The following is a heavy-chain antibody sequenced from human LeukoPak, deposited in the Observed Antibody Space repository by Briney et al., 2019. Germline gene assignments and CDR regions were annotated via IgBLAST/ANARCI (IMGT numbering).Heavy chain of an antibody. D-gene: IGHD2-15*01. CDR1: GYTFTTYG. J-gene: IGHJ4*02. CDR2: ISAYNGNT. Sequence: ASVKVSCKASGYTFTTYGIIWVRQAPGQGLEWMGWISAYNGNTNYAQKLQGRVTMTTDTSTKTAYMELRSLRSDDTAVYYCASGYCSGGSCYGLLDYWGQGTLVIVSS. V-gene: IGHV1-18*01. CDR3: ASGYCSGGSCYGLLDY.